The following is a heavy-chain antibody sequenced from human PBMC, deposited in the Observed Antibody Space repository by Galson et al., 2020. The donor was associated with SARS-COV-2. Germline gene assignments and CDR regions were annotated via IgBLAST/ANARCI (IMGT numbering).Heavy chain of an antibody. Sequence: QLGESLKIYCAASGFTFSSYAMHWVRQAPGKGLEWVAVISYDGSNKYYADSVKGRFTIFRDNSKNTLYLQMNSLRAEDTAVYYCARPYSGSYNSYVDYWGQGALVTVSS. CDR3: ARPYSGSYNSYVDY. J-gene: IGHJ4*02. CDR1: GFTFSSYA. CDR2: ISYDGSNK. D-gene: IGHD1-26*01. V-gene: IGHV3-30*04.